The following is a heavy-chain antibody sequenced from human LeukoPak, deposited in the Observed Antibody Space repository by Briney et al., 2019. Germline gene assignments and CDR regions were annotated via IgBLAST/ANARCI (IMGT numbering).Heavy chain of an antibody. CDR3: ARLTVVTATRSLDY. Sequence: GGSLRLSCAASGLSITSYGMNWVRQAPGKGLEWVSHISSSSTTIDYADSVKGRFTISRDNAKNSLYLQMNSLRDEDTAVYYCARLTVVTATRSLDYWGQGTLVTVSS. CDR1: GLSITSYG. D-gene: IGHD2-21*02. J-gene: IGHJ4*02. V-gene: IGHV3-48*02. CDR2: ISSSSTTI.